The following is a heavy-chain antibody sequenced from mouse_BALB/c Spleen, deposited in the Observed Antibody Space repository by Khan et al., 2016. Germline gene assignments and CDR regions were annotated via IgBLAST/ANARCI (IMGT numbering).Heavy chain of an antibody. CDR1: GYSITSDYA. CDR2: ISYSGST. CDR3: ARYYYGSSDWYVDA. V-gene: IGHV3-2*02. J-gene: IGHJ1*01. D-gene: IGHD1-1*01. Sequence: EVQLQESGPGLVKPSQSLSLTCTVTGYSITSDYAWNWIRQFPGNKLEWMGYISYSGSTSYNPSLTSRISITRDTSKNQFFLQLNSVTTEDTATYYCARYYYGSSDWYVDAWGAGTTVTVSS.